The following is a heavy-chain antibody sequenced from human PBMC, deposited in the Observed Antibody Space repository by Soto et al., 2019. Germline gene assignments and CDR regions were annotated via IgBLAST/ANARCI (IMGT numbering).Heavy chain of an antibody. J-gene: IGHJ4*02. V-gene: IGHV4-34*01. CDR2: INHSGGT. D-gene: IGHD3-22*01. CDR3: ARGSVDTVDSSGFYEY. CDR1: GGSFSAYY. Sequence: SETLSLTCAVCGGSFSAYYWSLIRQPPGKGLEWIGEINHSGGTSYNPSLKSRVTISVDTSKSQFSLKLTSVTAADRAVYYCARGSVDTVDSSGFYEYWGQETXVT.